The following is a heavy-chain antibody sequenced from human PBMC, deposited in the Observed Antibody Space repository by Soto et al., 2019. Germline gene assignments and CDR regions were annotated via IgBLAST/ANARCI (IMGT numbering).Heavy chain of an antibody. V-gene: IGHV4-59*08. J-gene: IGHJ5*02. CDR1: GGSISSYH. Sequence: PSETLSLTCTVSGGSISSYHWSWIRQPPGKGLEWIGYIYYSGSTNYNPSLKSRVTISVDTSKNQFSLKLSSVTAADTAVYYCARLEVTAMVEIGWFDPWGQGTLVTVSS. D-gene: IGHD5-18*01. CDR2: IYYSGST. CDR3: ARLEVTAMVEIGWFDP.